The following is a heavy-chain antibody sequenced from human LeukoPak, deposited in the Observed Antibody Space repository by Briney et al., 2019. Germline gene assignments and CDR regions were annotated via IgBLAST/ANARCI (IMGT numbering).Heavy chain of an antibody. CDR2: INPNSGGT. CDR3: AREVVVAALRPRRQRNWFDP. V-gene: IGHV1-2*02. Sequence: ASVKVSCKASGYTFTGYYLRWVRQAPGQGLEWMGWINPNSGGTTYAQTFQGKVTMTRDTSISTAYMELSRLRSDDTAVYYCAREVVVAALRPRRQRNWFDPWGQGTLVTVSS. D-gene: IGHD2-2*01. J-gene: IGHJ5*02. CDR1: GYTFTGYY.